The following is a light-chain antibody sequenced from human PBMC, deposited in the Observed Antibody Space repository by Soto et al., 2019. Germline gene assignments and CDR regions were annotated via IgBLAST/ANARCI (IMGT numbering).Light chain of an antibody. Sequence: SDLTQPASVSGSPGQSSTISCTGTSSDVGGYNYVSWYQQHPGKAPKLMIYDVSNRPSGVSNRFSGSKSGNTASLTISGLQAEDEADYYCSSYTSSSTVFGTGTKVTVL. CDR1: SSDVGGYNY. CDR3: SSYTSSSTV. CDR2: DVS. J-gene: IGLJ1*01. V-gene: IGLV2-14*01.